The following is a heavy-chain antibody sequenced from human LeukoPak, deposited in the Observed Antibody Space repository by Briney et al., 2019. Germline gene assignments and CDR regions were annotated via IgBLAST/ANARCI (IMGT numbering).Heavy chain of an antibody. J-gene: IGHJ4*02. D-gene: IGHD2-15*01. CDR3: ARGRYCSGGSCYLAY. CDR2: IYYSGNT. CDR1: GGPISSYY. Sequence: AEPPSLPRSVSGGPISSYYGRWIRQPPGKDRVWFGYIYYSGNTNYNPPLQSRVTISVDTSKNQFSLKLNSVTAADTAVYYCARGRYCSGGSCYLAYWGQGTLVTVSS. V-gene: IGHV4-59*13.